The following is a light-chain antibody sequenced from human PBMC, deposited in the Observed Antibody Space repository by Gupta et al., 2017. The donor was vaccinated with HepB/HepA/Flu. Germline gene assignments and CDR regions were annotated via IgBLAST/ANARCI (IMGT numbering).Light chain of an antibody. V-gene: IGLV2-14*03. CDR3: SANTGSDTLV. CDR1: GSDVGAYNY. J-gene: IGLJ3*02. CDR2: DVR. Sequence: SALTQPASVSGSPAQSITIPCTGTGSDVGAYNYVFWYQQHPGNGPKLIIYDVRNRPAGVSNRFSGSKSGNTASLTISGLQDEDEADYYCSANTGSDTLVFGGGTKVTVL.